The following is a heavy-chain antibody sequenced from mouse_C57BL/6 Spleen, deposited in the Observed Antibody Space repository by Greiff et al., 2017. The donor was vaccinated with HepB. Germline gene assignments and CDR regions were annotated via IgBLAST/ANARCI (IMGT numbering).Heavy chain of an antibody. CDR1: GYTFTDYE. Sequence: VQLVESGAELVRPGASVTLSCKASGYTFTDYEMHWVKQTPVHGLEWIGAIDPETGGTAYNQKFKGKAILTADKSSSTPYMELRSLTSEDSAVYYCTRTTTVVNYWGQGTTLTVSS. CDR2: IDPETGGT. V-gene: IGHV1-15*01. CDR3: TRTTTVVNY. D-gene: IGHD1-1*01. J-gene: IGHJ2*01.